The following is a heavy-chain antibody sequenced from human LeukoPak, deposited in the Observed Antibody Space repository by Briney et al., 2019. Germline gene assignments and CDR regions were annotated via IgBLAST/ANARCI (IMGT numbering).Heavy chain of an antibody. CDR2: VSYDGSNK. J-gene: IGHJ6*02. V-gene: IGHV3-30-3*02. Sequence: GGSLRLSCAGTGFTFSSYALHWVRQAPGKGLEWVALVSYDGSNKYYADSVKGRFTISRDNSENTLSLQMDSLRAEDTAVYYCAKGRAASRFYIYYALDVWGQGTTVTVSS. CDR3: AKGRAASRFYIYYALDV. D-gene: IGHD2-15*01. CDR1: GFTFSSYA.